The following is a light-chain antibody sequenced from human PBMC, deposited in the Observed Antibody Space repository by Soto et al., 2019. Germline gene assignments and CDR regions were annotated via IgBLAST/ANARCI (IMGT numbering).Light chain of an antibody. CDR3: QSYDSSLREV. CDR2: GNS. J-gene: IGLJ2*01. CDR1: SSNIGAGYD. Sequence: QSVLTQPPSVSGAPGQRVTISCTGSSSNIGAGYDVHWYQQLPGTAPKLLIYGNSNRPSGVPDPFSGSKSGTSASLAITGLQAEDEADYYCQSYDSSLREVFGGGTKLTVL. V-gene: IGLV1-40*01.